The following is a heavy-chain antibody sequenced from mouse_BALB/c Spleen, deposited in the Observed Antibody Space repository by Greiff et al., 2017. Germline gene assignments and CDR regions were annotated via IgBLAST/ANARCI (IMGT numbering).Heavy chain of an antibody. CDR2: INPSNGGT. CDR1: GYTFTSYY. D-gene: IGHD2-1*01. V-gene: IGHV1S81*02. CDR3: TLIYSGFAY. J-gene: IGHJ3*01. Sequence: VQLQQSGAELVKPGASVKLSCKASGYTFTSYYMYWVKQRPGQGLEWIGEINPSNGGTNFNEKFKSKATLTVDKSSSTAYMQLSSLTSEDSAVYYCTLIYSGFAYWGQGTLVTVSA.